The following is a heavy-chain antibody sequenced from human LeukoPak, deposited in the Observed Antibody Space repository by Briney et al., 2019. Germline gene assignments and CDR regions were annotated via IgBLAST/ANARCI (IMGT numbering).Heavy chain of an antibody. J-gene: IGHJ4*02. Sequence: SETLSLTCAVSGGSFSGYYWSWIRQPPGKGLEWIGEINHSGSTNYSPSLKSRVTISVDTSKNQFSLKLSSVTAADTAVYYCARGRVQGKAFDYWGQGTLVTVSS. CDR1: GGSFSGYY. V-gene: IGHV4-34*01. CDR3: ARGRVQGKAFDY. CDR2: INHSGST. D-gene: IGHD3-10*01.